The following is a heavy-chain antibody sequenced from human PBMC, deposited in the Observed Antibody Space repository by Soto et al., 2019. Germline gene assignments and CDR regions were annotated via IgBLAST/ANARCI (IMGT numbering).Heavy chain of an antibody. Sequence: PAETLSVTCTVSVGSISIGGYYWSWIRQHPGKGLEWIGYIYYSGSTYYNPSLKSRVTISVDTSKNQFSLKLSSVTAADTAVYYCARDGYSGYDFWGQGTMVTVSS. CDR2: IYYSGST. CDR3: ARDGYSGYDF. V-gene: IGHV4-31*03. CDR1: VGSISIGGYY. J-gene: IGHJ4*02. D-gene: IGHD5-12*01.